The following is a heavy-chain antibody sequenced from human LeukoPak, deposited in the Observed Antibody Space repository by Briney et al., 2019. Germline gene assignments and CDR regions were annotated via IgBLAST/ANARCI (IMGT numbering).Heavy chain of an antibody. CDR1: GYTFTGYY. Sequence: GASAKVSCKASGYTFTGYYMHWVRQAPGQGLEWMGWINPNSGGTNYAQKFQGRVTMTRDTSISTAYMELSRLRSDDTAVYYCAREPYYYDSSGYGYGDYWGQGTLVTVSS. J-gene: IGHJ4*02. V-gene: IGHV1-2*02. CDR2: INPNSGGT. CDR3: AREPYYYDSSGYGYGDY. D-gene: IGHD3-22*01.